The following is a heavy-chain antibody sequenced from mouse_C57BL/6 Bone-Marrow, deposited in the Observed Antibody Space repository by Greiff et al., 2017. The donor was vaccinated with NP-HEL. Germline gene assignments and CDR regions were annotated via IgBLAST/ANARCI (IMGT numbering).Heavy chain of an antibody. CDR2: IRSKSNNYAT. D-gene: IGHD2-3*01. Sequence: EVQRVESGGGLVQPKGSLKLSCAASGFSFNTYAMNWVRQAPGKGLEWVARIRSKSNNYATYYADSLKDRFTISRDDSESMLYLQMNNLKTEATAMYYCVRQGYDGYYLDYWGQGTTLTVSS. CDR1: GFSFNTYA. CDR3: VRQGYDGYYLDY. V-gene: IGHV10-1*01. J-gene: IGHJ2*01.